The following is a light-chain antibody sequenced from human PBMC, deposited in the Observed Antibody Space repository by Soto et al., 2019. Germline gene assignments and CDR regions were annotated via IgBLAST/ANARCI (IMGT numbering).Light chain of an antibody. CDR2: GAS. CDR3: QQYGNSPQT. CDR1: QSLSNNIY. V-gene: IGKV3-20*01. Sequence: EIVLTQSPGTLSLSPGERATLSCRASQSLSNNIYLAWYQQKPGQAPRLIIYGASSRAASIPNRFSSSGSGTNVSLTISRLEPEDFAVNYCQQYGNSPQTFGQGTKVDI. J-gene: IGKJ1*01.